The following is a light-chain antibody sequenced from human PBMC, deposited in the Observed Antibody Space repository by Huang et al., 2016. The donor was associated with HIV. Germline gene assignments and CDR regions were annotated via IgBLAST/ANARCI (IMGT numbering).Light chain of an antibody. CDR1: QSVRSI. J-gene: IGKJ4*01. Sequence: EIVMTQSPASLPVSPGETATLSCRASQSVRSILAWYQQKPGLAPRLLIYGASNRATGIPGRVSGSGSGTEFTLTSNSLKSEDFAVYYCQQYDDWPLTFGGGTKVEMK. CDR3: QQYDDWPLT. CDR2: GAS. V-gene: IGKV3-15*01.